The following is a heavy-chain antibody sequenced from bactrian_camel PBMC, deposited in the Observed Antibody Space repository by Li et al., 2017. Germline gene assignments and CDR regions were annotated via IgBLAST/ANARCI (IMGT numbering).Heavy chain of an antibody. D-gene: IGHD6*01. CDR3: ATDTTPGTMWLVLYWTFAY. J-gene: IGHJ6*01. V-gene: IGHV3S1*01. Sequence: HVQLVESGGGAVQAGGSLRLSCATSGLAFSGTEMNWVRQAPGKGLEWVSGISDGGGRAYYKDSVKGRFTISRDNAKNTLYLQMNSLKSEDAGVYYCATDTTPGTMWLVLYWTFAYWGQGTQVTVS. CDR2: ISDGGGRA. CDR1: GLAFSGTE.